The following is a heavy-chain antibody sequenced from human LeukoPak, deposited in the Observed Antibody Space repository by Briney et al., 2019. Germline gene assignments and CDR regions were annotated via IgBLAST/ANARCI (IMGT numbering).Heavy chain of an antibody. CDR2: IYYSGST. Sequence: SQTLSLTCTVSGGSISSGDYYWSWIRQPPGKGLEWIGYIYYSGSTYYNPSLKSRVTISVDTSKNQFSLKLSSVTAADTAVYYCARELEDSSSSIRFDPWGQGTLVTVSS. J-gene: IGHJ5*02. CDR3: ARELEDSSSSIRFDP. V-gene: IGHV4-30-4*01. CDR1: GGSISSGDYY. D-gene: IGHD6-13*01.